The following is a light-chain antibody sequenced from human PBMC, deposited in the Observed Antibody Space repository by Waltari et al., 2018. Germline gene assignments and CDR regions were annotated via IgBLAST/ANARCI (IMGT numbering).Light chain of an antibody. Sequence: DIQMTQSPSSLSASVGDRVTITCRASQRISSHLNWYQQKPGKAPKLLIYAASSLQSGVPSSFSGSGSGTDFTLTISSLQPEDFATYYCQQSYSTPLTFGGGTKVEIK. V-gene: IGKV1-39*01. CDR3: QQSYSTPLT. CDR1: QRISSH. CDR2: AAS. J-gene: IGKJ4*01.